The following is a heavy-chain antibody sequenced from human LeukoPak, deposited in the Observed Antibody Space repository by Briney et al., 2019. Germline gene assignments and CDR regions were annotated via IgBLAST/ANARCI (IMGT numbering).Heavy chain of an antibody. CDR1: GFTFSSYA. D-gene: IGHD1-26*01. CDR3: AKEPYSGSYQGKPLDY. CDR2: ISGSGGST. J-gene: IGHJ4*02. Sequence: QPGGSLRLSCAASGFTFSSYAMIWVRQAPGKGLEWGSAISGSGGSTYYADSVKGRFTISRDNSKNTLYLQMNSLRAEDTAVYYCAKEPYSGSYQGKPLDYWGQGTLVTVSS. V-gene: IGHV3-23*01.